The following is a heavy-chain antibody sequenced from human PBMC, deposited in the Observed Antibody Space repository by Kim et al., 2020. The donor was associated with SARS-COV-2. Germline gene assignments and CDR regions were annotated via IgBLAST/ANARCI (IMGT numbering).Heavy chain of an antibody. D-gene: IGHD3-10*01. CDR1: GFSFRDYT. Sequence: GGSLRLSCEASGFSFRDYTMNWVRQAPGKGLEWVSDISSDSKYILYGDSLKGRLTVSRDNAKNSLYLQMNSLRAEDTAVYFCVRTLPSSSGTNNSSDYWGQGTLVTVSS. CDR2: ISSDSKYI. CDR3: VRTLPSSSGTNNSSDY. V-gene: IGHV3-21*01. J-gene: IGHJ4*02.